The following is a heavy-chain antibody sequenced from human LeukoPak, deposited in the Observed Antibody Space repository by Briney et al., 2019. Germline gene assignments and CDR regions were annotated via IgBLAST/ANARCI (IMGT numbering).Heavy chain of an antibody. J-gene: IGHJ4*02. D-gene: IGHD6-19*01. CDR2: IKRKSDGGTT. CDR3: TTEWGIAVAGTLYYFDY. Sequence: GRSLRLSCAASGFTFSNVWMSWVRQAPGKGLEWVGRIKRKSDGGTTDYAAPVKGRFTVSRDDSKNTLYLQMNSLKTEDTAVYYCTTEWGIAVAGTLYYFDYWGQGTLVTVSS. CDR1: GFTFSNVW. V-gene: IGHV3-15*01.